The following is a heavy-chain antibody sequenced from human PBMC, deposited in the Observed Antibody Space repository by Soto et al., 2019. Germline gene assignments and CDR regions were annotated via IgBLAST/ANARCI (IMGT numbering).Heavy chain of an antibody. D-gene: IGHD6-13*01. CDR3: ARFSFPGASAWFDY. V-gene: IGHV5-51*01. CDR2: IYRGDSDI. J-gene: IGHJ4*02. CDR1: GYSFTSYW. Sequence: PGESLKISCKGSGYSFTSYWIAWVRQMPGKGLEWMGIIYRGDSDIRYSPSFQGQVTMSTDKSISTAYLQWDSLKASDTAMYYCARFSFPGASAWFDYWGQGARVTVSS.